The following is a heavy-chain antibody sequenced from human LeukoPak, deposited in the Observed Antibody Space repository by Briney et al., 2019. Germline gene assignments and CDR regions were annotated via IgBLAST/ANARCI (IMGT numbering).Heavy chain of an antibody. CDR1: GYSISSGYY. V-gene: IGHV4-38-2*02. CDR3: ATLEAYSYGSRGDFDY. Sequence: SETLSLTCSDSGYSISSGYYWGWTRQPPGKGLEWIGSIYHSGSTYYNPSLKSRVTISVDTSKNQFSLKLSSVTAADTAVYYCATLEAYSYGSRGDFDYWGQGTLVTVSS. J-gene: IGHJ4*02. CDR2: IYHSGST. D-gene: IGHD5-18*01.